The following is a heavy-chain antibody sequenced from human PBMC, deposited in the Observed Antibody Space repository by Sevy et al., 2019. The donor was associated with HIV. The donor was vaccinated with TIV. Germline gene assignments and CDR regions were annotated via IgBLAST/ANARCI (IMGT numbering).Heavy chain of an antibody. CDR3: AKLRSAFGPLDD. D-gene: IGHD3-16*01. CDR1: GFTFSSHG. V-gene: IGHV3-30*18. CDR2: ISYDGSKK. Sequence: GGSLRLSCAASGFTFSSHGMHWVRQAPGKGLEWVAFISYDGSKKYYTDSVKGRFTISRDNSKNTVYLQMNSLRAEDTAVYSCAKLRSAFGPLDDWDQGTLVTVSS. J-gene: IGHJ4*02.